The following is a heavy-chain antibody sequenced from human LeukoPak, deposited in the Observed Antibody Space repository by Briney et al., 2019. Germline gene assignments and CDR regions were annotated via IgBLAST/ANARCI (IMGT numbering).Heavy chain of an antibody. D-gene: IGHD3-22*01. J-gene: IGHJ4*02. Sequence: GSLRLSCAASGFTFSSYSMNWVRQAPGKGLEWVSYISSSSSTIYYADSVKGRFTISRDNAKNSLYLQMNSLRAEDTAVYYCARGPPYYYDSSGKLDYWGQGTLVTVSS. CDR3: ARGPPYYYDSSGKLDY. CDR2: ISSSSSTI. CDR1: GFTFSSYS. V-gene: IGHV3-48*01.